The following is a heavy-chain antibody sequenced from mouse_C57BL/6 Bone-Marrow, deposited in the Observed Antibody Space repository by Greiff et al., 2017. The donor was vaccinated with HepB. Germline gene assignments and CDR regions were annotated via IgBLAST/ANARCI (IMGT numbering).Heavy chain of an antibody. V-gene: IGHV1-26*01. J-gene: IGHJ4*01. CDR1: GYTFTDYY. CDR2: INPNNGGT. CDR3: ARRLRLAMDY. Sequence: EVQLQQSGPELVKPGASVKISCKASGYTFTDYYMNWVKQSHGKSLEWIGDINPNNGGTSYNQKFKGKATLTVDKSSSTAYMELRSLTSEDSAVYYCARRLRLAMDYWGQGTSVTVSS.